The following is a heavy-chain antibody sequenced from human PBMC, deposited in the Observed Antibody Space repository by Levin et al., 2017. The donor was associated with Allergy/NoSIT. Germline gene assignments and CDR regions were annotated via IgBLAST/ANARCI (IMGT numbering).Heavy chain of an antibody. CDR1: GYSFTSHW. CDR2: IFPGDSET. J-gene: IGHJ4*02. V-gene: IGHV5-51*01. D-gene: IGHD1-7*01. CDR3: ARQGLGGTTDDY. Sequence: PGGSLRLSCKGSGYSFTSHWIGWVRQMPGKGLEWMGIIFPGDSETRYSPSFQGQVTISADKSISTAYLQWSSLQASDTAMYYCARQGLGGTTDDYWGQGTLVTVSS.